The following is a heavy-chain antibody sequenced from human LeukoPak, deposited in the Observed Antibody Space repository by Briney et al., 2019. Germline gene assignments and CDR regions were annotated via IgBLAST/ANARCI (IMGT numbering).Heavy chain of an antibody. CDR3: ATDPDYSAYDPRFAY. J-gene: IGHJ4*02. CDR1: GFAFSNAW. D-gene: IGHD5-12*01. V-gene: IGHV3-15*01. CDR2: IKTKSDGGTT. Sequence: GGSLRLSCAVSGFAFSNAWMTWVRQAPGKELEWVARIKTKSDGGTTDYAAPVKGRFTISRDDSKNMLYLQMNSLKTEDTAVYYCATDPDYSAYDPRFAYWGQRMLVTVSS.